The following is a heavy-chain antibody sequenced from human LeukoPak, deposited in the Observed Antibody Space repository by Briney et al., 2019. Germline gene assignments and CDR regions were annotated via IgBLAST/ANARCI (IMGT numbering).Heavy chain of an antibody. Sequence: GGSLRLSCAASGFTFSSYWMSWVRQAPGKGLEWVANIKQDGSEKYYVDSVKGRFTISRDNAKNSLYLQMSGLRAEDTAVYYCARYGSGSSYDYWGQGTLVTVSS. CDR2: IKQDGSEK. V-gene: IGHV3-7*03. CDR1: GFTFSSYW. D-gene: IGHD3-10*01. CDR3: ARYGSGSSYDY. J-gene: IGHJ4*02.